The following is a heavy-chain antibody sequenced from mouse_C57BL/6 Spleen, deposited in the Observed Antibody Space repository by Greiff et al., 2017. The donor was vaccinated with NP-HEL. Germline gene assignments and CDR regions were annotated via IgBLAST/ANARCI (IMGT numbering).Heavy chain of an antibody. CDR2: INPNNGGT. CDR1: GYTFTDYN. D-gene: IGHD1-1*02. V-gene: IGHV1-22*01. J-gene: IGHJ2*01. Sequence: EVKLMESGPELVKPGASVKMSCKASGYTFTDYNMHWVKQSHGKSLEWIGYINPNNGGTSYNQKFKGKATLTVNKSSSTAYMELRSLTSEDSAVYYCARVVYYFDYWGQGTTLTVSS. CDR3: ARVVYYFDY.